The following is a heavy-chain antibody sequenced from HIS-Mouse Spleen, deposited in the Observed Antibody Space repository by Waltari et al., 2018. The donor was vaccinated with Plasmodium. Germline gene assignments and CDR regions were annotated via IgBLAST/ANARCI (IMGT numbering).Heavy chain of an antibody. D-gene: IGHD7-27*01. Sequence: EVQLLESGGGLVQPGGSVSLSCAASAFTFRGYAVYWVRQAPGKGLEWVSAIRGSGGSTYYADSVKGRFTISRDNSKNTLYLQMNSLRAEDTAVYYCAKSSKGTGDLWDYWGQGTLVTVSS. CDR2: IRGSGGST. CDR1: AFTFRGYA. CDR3: AKSSKGTGDLWDY. J-gene: IGHJ4*02. V-gene: IGHV3-23*01.